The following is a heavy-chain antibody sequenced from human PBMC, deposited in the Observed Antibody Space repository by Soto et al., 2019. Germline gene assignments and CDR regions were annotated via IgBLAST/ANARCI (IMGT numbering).Heavy chain of an antibody. V-gene: IGHV4-30-4*01. J-gene: IGHJ4*02. D-gene: IGHD4-17*01. CDR3: ATMGTPVTGLYYFDY. CDR2: ISYSGTT. Sequence: QVQLQEGPGLVKPSQTLSLTCTVSGGSISSGNYYWSWIRQPPGKGLEWIGFISYSGTTHYSASLRSRVSISVDTSKNQFSLDLSSVTAADTAVYYCATMGTPVTGLYYFDYWGQGTLVTVSS. CDR1: GGSISSGNYY.